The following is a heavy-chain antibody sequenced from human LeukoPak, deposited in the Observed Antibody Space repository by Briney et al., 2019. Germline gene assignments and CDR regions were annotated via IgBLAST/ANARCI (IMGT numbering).Heavy chain of an antibody. J-gene: IGHJ3*02. CDR3: ARAIAARPHDAFDI. CDR1: GFTFSSYA. Sequence: GGSLRLSCAASGFTFSSYAMSWVRQAPGKGLEWVSSISSSSSYIYYADSVKGRFTISRDNAKNSLYLQMNSLRAEDTAVYYCARAIAARPHDAFDIWGQGTMVTVSS. D-gene: IGHD6-6*01. CDR2: ISSSSSYI. V-gene: IGHV3-21*01.